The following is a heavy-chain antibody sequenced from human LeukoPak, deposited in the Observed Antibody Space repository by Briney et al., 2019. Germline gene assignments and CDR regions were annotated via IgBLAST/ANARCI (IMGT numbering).Heavy chain of an antibody. D-gene: IGHD2-21*02. CDR3: AKGAYCGGNCYSLFDY. V-gene: IGHV3-23*01. Sequence: GGSLRLSCAASGFTFSNYAMSWVRQAPGKGLEWVSIISGSNGATYYADSVKGRFSISRDNSKSTLYLQVNSLRAEDTAVYYCAKGAYCGGNCYSLFDYWGQGTLVTVSS. CDR2: ISGSNGAT. J-gene: IGHJ4*02. CDR1: GFTFSNYA.